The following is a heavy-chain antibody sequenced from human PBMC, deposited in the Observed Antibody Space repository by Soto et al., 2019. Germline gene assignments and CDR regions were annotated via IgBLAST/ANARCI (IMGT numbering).Heavy chain of an antibody. D-gene: IGHD6-13*01. V-gene: IGHV1-46*01. J-gene: IGHJ4*02. Sequence: QVQLVQSGAEVKKPGASVKVSCKASGYISTNYYIHWVRQAPGQGLEWMAIINPLPTSGSTNYAQKFQGRVTVTRDTSTSTVYMELSSLRSEDTAIYYCARDLAAAAYWGQGTLVTVSS. CDR3: ARDLAAAAY. CDR1: GYISTNYY. CDR2: INPLPTSGST.